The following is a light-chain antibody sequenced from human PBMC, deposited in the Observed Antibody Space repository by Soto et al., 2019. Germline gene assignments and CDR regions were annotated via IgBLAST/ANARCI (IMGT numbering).Light chain of an antibody. V-gene: IGKV3-15*01. J-gene: IGKJ5*01. CDR1: QSVSSS. CDR2: GAS. CDR3: QQYKSWPPIT. Sequence: EIMMTQSPPTLSVSPGERATLSCRASQSVSSSLAWYQQKPGQAPRLLIYGASTRATGTPARFSGSGSGTEFTLTISSLQSEDLAVYYCQQYKSWPPITFGQGTRPAI.